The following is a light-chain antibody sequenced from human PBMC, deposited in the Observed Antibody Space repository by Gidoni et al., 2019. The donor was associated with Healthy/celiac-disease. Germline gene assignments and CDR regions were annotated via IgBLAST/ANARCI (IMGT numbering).Light chain of an antibody. CDR2: DAS. CDR1: QSVSSY. Sequence: EIVFTQSPATLPLSPGERATLSCSASQSVSSYLGWYQQKPGQASRLLIYDASNRATGIPARFSGSGSGTDFTLTISSLEPEDFAVYYCQRRSNAITFGQGTRLEIK. V-gene: IGKV3-11*01. J-gene: IGKJ5*01. CDR3: QRRSNAIT.